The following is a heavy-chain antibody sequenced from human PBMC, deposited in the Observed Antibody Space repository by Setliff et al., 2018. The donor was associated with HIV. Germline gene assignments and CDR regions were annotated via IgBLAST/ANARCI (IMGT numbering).Heavy chain of an antibody. V-gene: IGHV3-48*03. CDR3: ARAQGIQIWLRYFDY. CDR2: ISNSGSTI. Sequence: GGSLRLSCAASGFIFNSYEMNWVRQAPGKGLEWVSYISNSGSTIYYADSVKGRFTISRDNAKNSLYLQMSSLRVEDTAIYYCARAQGIQIWLRYFDYWGQGTLVTVSS. J-gene: IGHJ4*02. D-gene: IGHD5-18*01. CDR1: GFIFNSYE.